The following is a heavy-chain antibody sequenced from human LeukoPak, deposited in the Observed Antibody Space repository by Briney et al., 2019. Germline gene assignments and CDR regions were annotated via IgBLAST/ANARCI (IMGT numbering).Heavy chain of an antibody. CDR3: ASFYCSGGSCYQYYSYYYMDV. Sequence: SETLSLTCTVSGGSISSSSYYWGWIRQPPGKGLEWIGSIYYSGSTYSNPSLQSRVTISVDTSKNQFSLKLNSVTAADTAVYYCASFYCSGGSCYQYYSYYYMDVWGKGTTVTISS. CDR1: GGSISSSSYY. J-gene: IGHJ6*03. D-gene: IGHD2-15*01. CDR2: IYYSGST. V-gene: IGHV4-39*01.